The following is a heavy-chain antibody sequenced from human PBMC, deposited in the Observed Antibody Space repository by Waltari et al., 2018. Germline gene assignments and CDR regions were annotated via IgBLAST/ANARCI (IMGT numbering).Heavy chain of an antibody. J-gene: IGHJ4*02. Sequence: QVQPVQSGSELKKHWASVKVSCKASGYTFTSDARSWLRQAPGQGLEWMGGINPNTGNPTYDQGFTGRFVFSLDTSVRPAYLQISSLKAEDTAVYYCARGGYGDYENYWGQGTLVTVSS. V-gene: IGHV7-4-1*02. D-gene: IGHD4-17*01. CDR2: INPNTGNP. CDR3: ARGGYGDYENY. CDR1: GYTFTSDA.